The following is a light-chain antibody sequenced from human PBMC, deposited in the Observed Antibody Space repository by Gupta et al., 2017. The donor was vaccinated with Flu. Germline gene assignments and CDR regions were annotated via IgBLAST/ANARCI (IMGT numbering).Light chain of an antibody. CDR3: QRYESLPRT. J-gene: IGKJ1*01. Sequence: DIAMTQSPDSLAVSLGERAAIKCKSSQSVLYSSNNNDYLAWYQQKPGQSPRLVVYWASTRESGVLDRFSGHGSGTDFTLTISRIHAEDAATYYCQRYESLPRTFGQGTKVEIK. CDR2: WAS. V-gene: IGKV4-1*01. CDR1: QSVLYSSNNNDY.